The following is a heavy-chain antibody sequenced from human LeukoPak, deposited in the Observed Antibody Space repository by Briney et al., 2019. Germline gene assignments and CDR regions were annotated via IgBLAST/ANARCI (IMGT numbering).Heavy chain of an antibody. CDR2: VSYSGGST. Sequence: HPGGSLRLSCAASGFTFSSYAMTWVRQAPGKGLEWVSAVSYSGGSTYYADSVKGRFTISRDNSKNTLYLQMNSLRAEDTAVYYCAKEPGLAVAAIDYWGQGTLVTVSS. J-gene: IGHJ4*02. V-gene: IGHV3-23*01. D-gene: IGHD6-19*01. CDR3: AKEPGLAVAAIDY. CDR1: GFTFSSYA.